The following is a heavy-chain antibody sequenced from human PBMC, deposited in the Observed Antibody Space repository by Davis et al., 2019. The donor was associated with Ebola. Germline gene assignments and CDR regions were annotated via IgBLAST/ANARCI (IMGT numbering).Heavy chain of an antibody. V-gene: IGHV1-69*13. CDR2: IIPIFGTA. Sequence: SVKVSCKASRGTFSSYAISWVRQAPGQGLEWMGGIIPIFGTANYAQKFQGRVTITADESTSTAYMELSSLRSEDTAVYYCASGRINIKYDILTGDFDYWGQGTLVTVSS. CDR1: RGTFSSYA. D-gene: IGHD3-9*01. J-gene: IGHJ4*02. CDR3: ASGRINIKYDILTGDFDY.